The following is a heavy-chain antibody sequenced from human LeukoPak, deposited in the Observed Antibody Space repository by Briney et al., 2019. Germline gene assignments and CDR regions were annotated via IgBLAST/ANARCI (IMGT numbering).Heavy chain of an antibody. Sequence: SETLSLTCAVYGGSFSGYYWSWIRQPPGKGLEWIGEINHSGSTNYNPSLKSRVTISVDTSKNQFSLKLSSVTAADTAVYYCARGYSYGFGYYYYGMDVWAKGPRSPSP. CDR2: INHSGST. V-gene: IGHV4-34*01. D-gene: IGHD5-18*01. CDR1: GGSFSGYY. J-gene: IGHJ6*02. CDR3: ARGYSYGFGYYYYGMDV.